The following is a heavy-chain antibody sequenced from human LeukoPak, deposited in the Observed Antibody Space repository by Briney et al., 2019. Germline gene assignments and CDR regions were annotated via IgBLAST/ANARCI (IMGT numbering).Heavy chain of an antibody. CDR2: IRRDRRK. D-gene: IGHD6-13*01. V-gene: IGHV3-15*01. Sequence: GESLRLSCVLSGLTFSDDWMSWVRQAPGKGLEWVGRIRRDRRKNYYAPVQGRFSISRDNSKNAFYQQRNRLRTEVTGMNFCSWRASFFTIDCLGEGALVAVSS. CDR3: SWRASFFTIDC. CDR1: GLTFSDDW. J-gene: IGHJ4*02.